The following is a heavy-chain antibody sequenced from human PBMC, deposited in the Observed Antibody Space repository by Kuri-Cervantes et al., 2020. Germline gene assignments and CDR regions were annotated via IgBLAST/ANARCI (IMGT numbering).Heavy chain of an antibody. J-gene: IGHJ3*02. V-gene: IGHV3-20*04. D-gene: IGHD5-18*01. Sequence: GESLKISCAASGFTSEDYGMSWVRQAPGKGLEWVSGIDWNGGSTGYADSVKGRFTISRDNAKNSLYLQTNSLRAEDTALYYCARGGGYNYVYAFDIWGQGTMVTVSS. CDR1: GFTSEDYG. CDR2: IDWNGGST. CDR3: ARGGGYNYVYAFDI.